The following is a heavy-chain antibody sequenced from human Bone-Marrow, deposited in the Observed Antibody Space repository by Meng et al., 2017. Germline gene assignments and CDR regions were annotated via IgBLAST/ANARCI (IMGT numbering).Heavy chain of an antibody. Sequence: GESLKISCAASGFTFSSYAMHWVRQAPGKGLEWVAVISYDGSNKYYADSVKGRFTISRDNAKNSLYLQMNSLRAEDTAVYYCASQGGWLRYFDWSMDYWGQGTLVTVSS. V-gene: IGHV3-30*04. CDR2: ISYDGSNK. D-gene: IGHD3-9*01. J-gene: IGHJ4*02. CDR1: GFTFSSYA. CDR3: ASQGGWLRYFDWSMDY.